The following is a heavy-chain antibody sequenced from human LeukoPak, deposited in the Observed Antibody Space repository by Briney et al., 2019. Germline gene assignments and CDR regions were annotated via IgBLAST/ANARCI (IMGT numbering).Heavy chain of an antibody. CDR3: ARGYCSGGTCYLVENWFDP. Sequence: ASVKVSCKASGYTFTGYYMYWVRQAPGQGLEWMGRINPNSGGTDYAQNFQGRVTMTRDTSISTAYMELSRLRSDDTAVYCCARGYCSGGTCYLVENWFDPWGQGTLVTVSS. V-gene: IGHV1-2*06. CDR2: INPNSGGT. CDR1: GYTFTGYY. D-gene: IGHD2-15*01. J-gene: IGHJ5*02.